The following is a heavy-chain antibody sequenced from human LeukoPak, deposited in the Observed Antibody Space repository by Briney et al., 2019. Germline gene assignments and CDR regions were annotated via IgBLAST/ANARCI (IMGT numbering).Heavy chain of an antibody. J-gene: IGHJ6*02. CDR1: GFTFSSYS. Sequence: PGGSLRLSCAASGFTFSSYSMNWVRQAPGKGLEWVSYISSSSSTIYYADSVKGRFTISRDNAKNSLYLQMNSLRAEDTVVYYCARSYDFWSGSGMDVWGQGTTVTVSS. V-gene: IGHV3-48*04. CDR2: ISSSSSTI. D-gene: IGHD3-3*01. CDR3: ARSYDFWSGSGMDV.